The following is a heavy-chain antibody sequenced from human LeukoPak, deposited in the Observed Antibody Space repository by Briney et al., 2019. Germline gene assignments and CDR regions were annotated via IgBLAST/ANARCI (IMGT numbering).Heavy chain of an antibody. Sequence: PPGRSLRLSCAASGFTFSSYGMHWVRQAPGKGLEWVALISYDGSNKYYADSVKGRFTISRDTSKNTLHLQMDSLRVEDTAMYYCARYYGSGSLDYWGQGTLVTVSS. CDR1: GFTFSSYG. CDR2: ISYDGSNK. J-gene: IGHJ4*02. V-gene: IGHV3-30*03. CDR3: ARYYGSGSLDY. D-gene: IGHD3-10*01.